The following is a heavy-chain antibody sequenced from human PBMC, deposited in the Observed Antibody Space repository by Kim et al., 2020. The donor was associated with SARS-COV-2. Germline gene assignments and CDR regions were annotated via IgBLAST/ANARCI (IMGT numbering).Heavy chain of an antibody. D-gene: IGHD3-10*01. CDR1: GGSISSSSYY. V-gene: IGHV4-39*07. CDR3: ARDRLDYYGSGVFFDY. J-gene: IGHJ4*02. CDR2: IYYSGST. Sequence: SETLSLTCTVSGGSISSSSYYWGWIRQPPGKGLEWIGSIYYSGSTYYNPSLKSRVTISVDTSKNQFSLKLSSVTAADTAVYYCARDRLDYYGSGVFFDYWGQGTLVTVSS.